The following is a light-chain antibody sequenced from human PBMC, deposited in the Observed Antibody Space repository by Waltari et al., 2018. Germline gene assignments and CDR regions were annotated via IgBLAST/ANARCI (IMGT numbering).Light chain of an antibody. CDR2: AAS. Sequence: DIQMTQSPSSLSASVGDRVTITCRASQSISHYLNWYQQKPLKAPKLLMVAASGLQSGVPSRFSGSGSGTDFTLTINNLQPEDFATYYCQQSYSSPWTFGQGTRVEIK. J-gene: IGKJ1*01. V-gene: IGKV1-39*01. CDR1: QSISHY. CDR3: QQSYSSPWT.